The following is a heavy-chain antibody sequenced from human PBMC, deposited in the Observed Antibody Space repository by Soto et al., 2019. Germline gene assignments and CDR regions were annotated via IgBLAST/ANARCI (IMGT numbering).Heavy chain of an antibody. CDR2: LSGNSGTT. CDR3: AKGSKFTIFSPNDY. Sequence: EVQLLESGGGLVQPGGSLRLSCAASGFTFSTYAMTWVRQAPGKGLEWVSALSGNSGTTYSADSVKGRFTISRDNSRNTLYLQMSSLRAEDTALYFCAKGSKFTIFSPNDYWGQGTLVTVSP. V-gene: IGHV3-23*01. J-gene: IGHJ4*02. CDR1: GFTFSTYA. D-gene: IGHD3-3*01.